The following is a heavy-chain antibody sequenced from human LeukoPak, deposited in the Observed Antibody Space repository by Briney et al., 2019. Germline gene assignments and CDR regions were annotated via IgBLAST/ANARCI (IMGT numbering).Heavy chain of an antibody. J-gene: IGHJ4*02. D-gene: IGHD3-16*01. CDR2: ISGSGGDT. V-gene: IGHV3-23*01. CDR1: GFTFSDFG. CDR3: AKNRGDLLSSRVGCDC. Sequence: GGSLRLSCAASGFTFSDFGMTCVRQAPGKGLEWVSGISGSGGDTYYADSVKGRFTISRDNPKSTLYLQMNTLGAEDTAIYYCAKNRGDLLSSRVGCDCWGQGALVTVSS.